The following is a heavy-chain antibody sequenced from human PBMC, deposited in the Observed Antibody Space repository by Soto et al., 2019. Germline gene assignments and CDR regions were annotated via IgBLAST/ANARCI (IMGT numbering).Heavy chain of an antibody. Sequence: PGGSLRLSCTASGFTFGDYAMSWFRQAPGKGLEWVGFIRSKAYGGTTEYAASVKGRFTTSRDDSKSIAYLQMNSLKTEDTAVYYCTRDRYYDSSGYLLALSDYWGQGTLVTVSS. V-gene: IGHV3-49*03. CDR1: GFTFGDYA. CDR2: IRSKAYGGTT. J-gene: IGHJ4*02. D-gene: IGHD3-22*01. CDR3: TRDRYYDSSGYLLALSDY.